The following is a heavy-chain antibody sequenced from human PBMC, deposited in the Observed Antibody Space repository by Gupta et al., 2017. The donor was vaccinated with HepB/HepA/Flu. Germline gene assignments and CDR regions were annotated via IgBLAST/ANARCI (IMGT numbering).Heavy chain of an antibody. CDR2: MDYSGST. Sequence: QVQLQESGPGLVKPSETLSLTCTVSGGSISSSYWSWIRQPPGKGLEWIGYMDYSGSTNYNPSLKSRVTISVDTSKNQFSLKLSSLTAADTAVYYCARSAAAVPAAPFDYWGQGTLVTVSS. J-gene: IGHJ4*02. V-gene: IGHV4-59*01. D-gene: IGHD2-2*01. CDR3: ARSAAAVPAAPFDY. CDR1: GGSISSSY.